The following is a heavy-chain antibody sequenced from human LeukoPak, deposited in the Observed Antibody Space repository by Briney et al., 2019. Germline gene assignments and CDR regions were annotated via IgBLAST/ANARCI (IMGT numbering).Heavy chain of an antibody. D-gene: IGHD3-3*01. J-gene: IGHJ4*02. CDR1: GFTFSSYA. Sequence: GGSLRLSCAASGFTFSSYAMSWVRQAPGKGLEWVSAITNSGDNTYYADSVKGRFTISRDNSRNTLYLQTNSLRAEDTAVYYCAKKPPGDFWSGYFDYWGQGTLVTVSS. V-gene: IGHV3-23*01. CDR3: AKKPPGDFWSGYFDY. CDR2: ITNSGDNT.